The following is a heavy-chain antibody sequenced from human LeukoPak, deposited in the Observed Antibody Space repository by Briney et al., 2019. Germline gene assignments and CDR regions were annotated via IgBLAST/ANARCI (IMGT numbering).Heavy chain of an antibody. J-gene: IGHJ5*02. CDR1: GGSFSGYY. V-gene: IGHV4-34*01. Sequence: SETLSLTCAVYGGSFSGYYWSWIRQPPGKGLEWIGEINHSGSTNYNPSLKSRVTISVDTSKNQFSLKLSSVTAADTAVYYCARGPLEYCSGGSCYSGRNWLDPWGQGTRVTASS. D-gene: IGHD2-15*01. CDR3: ARGPLEYCSGGSCYSGRNWLDP. CDR2: INHSGST.